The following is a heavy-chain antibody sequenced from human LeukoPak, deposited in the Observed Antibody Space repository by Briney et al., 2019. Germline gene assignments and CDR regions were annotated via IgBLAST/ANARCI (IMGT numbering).Heavy chain of an antibody. V-gene: IGHV5-51*01. CDR2: IFPGDSDT. CDR3: ARRDTAMVTRY. J-gene: IGHJ4*02. CDR1: GYSFTSYW. Sequence: GASLKISCKGSGYSFTSYWIGWVRRMAGKGGEGRGIIFPGDSDTSYSPSFQGQLTISADKSISTAYLQWSSLKASDTAMYYCARRDTAMVTRYWGQGTLVTVSS. D-gene: IGHD5-18*01.